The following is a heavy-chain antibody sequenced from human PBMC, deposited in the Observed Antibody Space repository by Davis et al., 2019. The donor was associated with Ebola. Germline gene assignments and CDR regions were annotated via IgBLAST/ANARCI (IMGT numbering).Heavy chain of an antibody. Sequence: PGGSLRLSCAASGFIFRSYVMSWVRQAPGKGLEWVSTLGTSADTYYADSVKGRFTISRDNSKNTLYLQMNSLRADDTAVYYCARDMFDSSGYTYFQEWGQGTLVTVSS. D-gene: IGHD3-22*01. V-gene: IGHV3-23*01. CDR2: LGTSADT. CDR3: ARDMFDSSGYTYFQE. J-gene: IGHJ1*01. CDR1: GFIFRSYV.